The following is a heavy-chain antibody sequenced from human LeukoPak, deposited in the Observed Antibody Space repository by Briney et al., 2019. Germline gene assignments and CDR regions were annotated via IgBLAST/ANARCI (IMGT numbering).Heavy chain of an antibody. Sequence: MASGTLSLTCTVSGGSISSGGYYWSWIRQHPGKGLEWIGYIYYSGSTYYNPSLKSRVTISVDTSKNQFSLKLSSVTAADTAVYYCARVRRSIAAAGHWFDPWGQGTLVTVSS. J-gene: IGHJ5*02. V-gene: IGHV4-31*03. CDR1: GGSISSGGYY. CDR3: ARVRRSIAAAGHWFDP. D-gene: IGHD6-13*01. CDR2: IYYSGST.